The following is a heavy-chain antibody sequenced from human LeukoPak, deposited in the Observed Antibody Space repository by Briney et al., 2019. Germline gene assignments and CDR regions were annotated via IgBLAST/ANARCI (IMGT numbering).Heavy chain of an antibody. CDR3: ARHYGDYELGFDF. J-gene: IGHJ4*02. V-gene: IGHV3-48*04. D-gene: IGHD4-17*01. CDR2: ISSSSSTI. Sequence: PGGSLRLSCAASGFTFSSYSMNWVRQAPGKGLEWVSYISSSSSTIYYADSVKGRFTVSRDNPKRSLYLQMSSLRAEDTAVYYCARHYGDYELGFDFWGRGTLVTVSS. CDR1: GFTFSSYS.